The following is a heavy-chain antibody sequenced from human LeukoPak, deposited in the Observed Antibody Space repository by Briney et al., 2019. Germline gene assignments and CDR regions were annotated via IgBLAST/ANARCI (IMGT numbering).Heavy chain of an antibody. Sequence: GGSLRLSCAASGFTFSNYAMHWVRQAPGKGLEWVAVISYDGSNKYYADSVKGQFTISRDNSKNTLYLRMNSLRAEDTAVYYCARVGVDVHFDYWGQGALVTVSS. D-gene: IGHD5/OR15-5a*01. CDR3: ARVGVDVHFDY. J-gene: IGHJ4*02. V-gene: IGHV3-30-3*01. CDR1: GFTFSNYA. CDR2: ISYDGSNK.